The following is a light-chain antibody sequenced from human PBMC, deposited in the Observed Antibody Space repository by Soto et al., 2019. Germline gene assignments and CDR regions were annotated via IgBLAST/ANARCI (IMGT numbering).Light chain of an antibody. J-gene: IGKJ3*01. CDR3: QHSDNWPPIFT. Sequence: EIVMTQSPATLSVSPGERATLSCRASQSVSSSLAWYQQKPGQAPRLLIYAASTRATGIPARFSGSGSGTEFTLTISSLQSEDFAVYYCQHSDNWPPIFTFGPGTKVDIK. CDR1: QSVSSS. V-gene: IGKV3D-15*01. CDR2: AAS.